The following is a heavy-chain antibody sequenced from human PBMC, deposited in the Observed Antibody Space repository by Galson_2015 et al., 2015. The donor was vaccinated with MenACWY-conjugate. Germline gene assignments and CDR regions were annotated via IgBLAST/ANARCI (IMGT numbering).Heavy chain of an antibody. V-gene: IGHV3-23*01. Sequence: SLRLSCAASGFTFTNYAMNWVRQAPGKGLEWVSAISGGGTYYADSVKGRFTISRDNSKSTLYLQMNSLRAEDTAIYYCAKANSGGICTSGWACWFDPWGQGSLVIVSS. D-gene: IGHD2-15*01. CDR2: ISGGGT. CDR1: GFTFTNYA. J-gene: IGHJ5*02. CDR3: AKANSGGICTSGWACWFDP.